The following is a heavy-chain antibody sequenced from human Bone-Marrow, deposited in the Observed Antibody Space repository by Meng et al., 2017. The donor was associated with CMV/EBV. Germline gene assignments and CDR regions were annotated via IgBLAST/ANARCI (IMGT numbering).Heavy chain of an antibody. Sequence: SETLSLTCTVSGGSISSSSYYWGWIRQPPGKGLEWIGSIYYSGSTYYNPSLKSRVTISVDTSKNQFSLKLSSVTAADTAVYYGARHDSDSSGYYHDRDAFDIWGQGTMVTVSS. J-gene: IGHJ3*02. CDR2: IYYSGST. CDR1: GGSISSSSYY. D-gene: IGHD3-22*01. CDR3: ARHDSDSSGYYHDRDAFDI. V-gene: IGHV4-39*01.